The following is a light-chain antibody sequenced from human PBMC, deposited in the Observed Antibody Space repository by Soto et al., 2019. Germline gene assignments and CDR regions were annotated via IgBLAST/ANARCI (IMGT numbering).Light chain of an antibody. J-gene: IGLJ1*01. Sequence: QSVLTQPLSVSASPGQRVTISCSGGSSNIGSNTVAWYQHLPGTAPPRLIFTAGQRPSGVPGRFSGSKSGTSASLAISGLQSEDEGDYCCSASDNSLNGYVFGTGTKLTVL. CDR3: SASDNSLNGYV. CDR1: SSNIGSNT. CDR2: TAG. V-gene: IGLV1-44*01.